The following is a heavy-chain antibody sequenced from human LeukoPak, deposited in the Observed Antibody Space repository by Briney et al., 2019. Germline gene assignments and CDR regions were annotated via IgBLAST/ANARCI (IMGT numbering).Heavy chain of an antibody. Sequence: GASVKVSCKASGYSFTSYDINWVRQATGQGLEWMGWMNPNSGNTGYAQKFQGRVTMTRNTSITTAYMELSSLRPEDTAVYYCARGFWSGYSYYYYYMDVWGKGSTVTVSS. V-gene: IGHV1-8*01. CDR1: GYSFTSYD. CDR3: ARGFWSGYSYYYYYMDV. CDR2: MNPNSGNT. J-gene: IGHJ6*03. D-gene: IGHD3-3*01.